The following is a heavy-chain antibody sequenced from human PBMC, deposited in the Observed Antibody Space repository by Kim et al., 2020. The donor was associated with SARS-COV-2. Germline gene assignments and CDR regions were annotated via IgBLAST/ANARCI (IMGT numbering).Heavy chain of an antibody. V-gene: IGHV3-74*01. D-gene: IGHD6-13*01. Sequence: GGSLRLSCAASGFTFSNQWMHWVRQAPGKGLVWVSRINSDGSSTSYADSVKGRFTISRDNAKNTLYLQMNSLRAEDTAVYYCASLYSSTTFDYWGQGTLVTVSS. CDR2: INSDGSST. CDR3: ASLYSSTTFDY. CDR1: GFTFSNQW. J-gene: IGHJ4*02.